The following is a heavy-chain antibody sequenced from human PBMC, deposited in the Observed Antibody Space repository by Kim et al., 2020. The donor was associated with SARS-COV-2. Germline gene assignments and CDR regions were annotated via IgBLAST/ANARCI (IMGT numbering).Heavy chain of an antibody. D-gene: IGHD4-17*01. CDR2: INHSGST. Sequence: SETLSLTCAFYGGFFSDYHWNWIRQSPGKGLEWIGEINHSGSTNYSPSLKSRVTISIDTSKNQFSLRLTSVTAADAAVYFCARGWYGDSSQYFDYWGQGILVNVSS. V-gene: IGHV4-34*01. CDR3: ARGWYGDSSQYFDY. J-gene: IGHJ4*02. CDR1: GGFFSDYH.